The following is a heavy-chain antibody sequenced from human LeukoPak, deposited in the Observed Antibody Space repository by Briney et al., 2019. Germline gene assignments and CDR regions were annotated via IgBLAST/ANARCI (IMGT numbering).Heavy chain of an antibody. V-gene: IGHV3-30-3*02. CDR2: MSYDGSNK. CDR1: GFTFSSYA. Sequence: GRSLRLSCAASGFTFSSYAMHWVRQAPGKGLEWVAVMSYDGSNKYYADSVKGRFTISRDNSKNTLYLQMNSLRAEDTAVYYCAKPTPFHWGQGTLVTVSS. D-gene: IGHD2-21*01. J-gene: IGHJ4*02. CDR3: AKPTPFH.